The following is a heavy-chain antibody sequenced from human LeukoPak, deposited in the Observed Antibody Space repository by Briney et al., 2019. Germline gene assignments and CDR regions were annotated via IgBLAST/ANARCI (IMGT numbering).Heavy chain of an antibody. CDR2: IIPILGIA. D-gene: IGHD5-18*01. Sequence: ASVKVSCKASRGTFSSYATSWVRQAPGQGLEWMGRIIPILGIANYAQKFQGRVTITADKSTSTAYMELSSLRSEDTAVYYCARVDTTYGMDVWGQGTTVTVSS. V-gene: IGHV1-69*04. CDR1: RGTFSSYA. CDR3: ARVDTTYGMDV. J-gene: IGHJ6*02.